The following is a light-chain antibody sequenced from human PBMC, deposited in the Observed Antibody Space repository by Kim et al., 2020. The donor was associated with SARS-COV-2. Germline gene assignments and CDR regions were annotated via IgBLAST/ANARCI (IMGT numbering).Light chain of an antibody. J-gene: IGLJ1*01. V-gene: IGLV3-1*01. CDR3: QAWDSSTHNYV. Sequence: QGKTASHSWPEYKLGVKYVSWYQQKPGQAPGVVIYQDNQRPSGIPERFSGSNSGNTATLTISGTQAMDEADYYCQAWDSSTHNYVFGAGTKVTVL. CDR1: KLGVKY. CDR2: QDN.